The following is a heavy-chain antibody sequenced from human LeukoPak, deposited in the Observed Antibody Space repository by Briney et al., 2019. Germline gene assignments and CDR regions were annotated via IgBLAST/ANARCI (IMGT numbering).Heavy chain of an antibody. CDR1: GFTFSSYA. CDR3: AKAPAKFGELLD. Sequence: GGSLRLSSAASGFTFSSYAMSWVRQAPGKGLEWVSAISGSGGSTYYADSVKGRFTISRDNSKNTLYLQMNSLRAEDTAVYYCAKAPAKFGELLDWGQGTLVTVSS. CDR2: ISGSGGST. D-gene: IGHD3-10*01. V-gene: IGHV3-23*01. J-gene: IGHJ4*02.